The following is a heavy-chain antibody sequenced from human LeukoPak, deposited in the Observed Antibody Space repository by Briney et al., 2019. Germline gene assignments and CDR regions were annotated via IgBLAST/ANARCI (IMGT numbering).Heavy chain of an antibody. CDR2: ISWNSGDL. Sequence: LSLTCTVSGGSISGGSYYWSWVRQAPGKGLEWVSGISWNSGDLIYADSVKGRFTISRDNAKNSLYLQMNSLGLEDMALYYCARRSGDRAFDIWGQGTMVTVSS. J-gene: IGHJ3*02. D-gene: IGHD3-10*01. CDR3: ARRSGDRAFDI. V-gene: IGHV3-9*03. CDR1: GGSISGGSYY.